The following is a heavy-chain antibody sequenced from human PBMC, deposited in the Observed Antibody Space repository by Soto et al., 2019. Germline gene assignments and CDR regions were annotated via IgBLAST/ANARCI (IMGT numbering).Heavy chain of an antibody. CDR3: ARVPDR. CDR2: IYHSGST. Sequence: SETLSVTCAVSGGSISSGGYSWSWIRQPPGKGLEWIGYIYHSGSTYYNPSLKSRVTISVDRSKNQFSLKLSSVTAADTAVYYCARVPDRWGQAILVTVS. CDR1: GGSISSGGYS. D-gene: IGHD2-2*01. J-gene: IGHJ5*02. V-gene: IGHV4-30-2*01.